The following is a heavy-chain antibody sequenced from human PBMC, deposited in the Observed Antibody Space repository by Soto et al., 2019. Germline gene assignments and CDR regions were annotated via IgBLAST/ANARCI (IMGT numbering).Heavy chain of an antibody. Sequence: QVQLVQSGAEVKKPGASVKVSCKASGYTFTDYHIHWVRQAPGQGLEFLGWINANNGGAGSGQQFQGRVTVTRDTSITTVYMELSNLRSDDTAVYYCAREGGSETLQPSYNWFDTWGQGTLVTVSS. J-gene: IGHJ5*02. CDR1: GYTFTDYH. CDR3: AREGGSETLQPSYNWFDT. CDR2: INANNGGA. V-gene: IGHV1-2*02. D-gene: IGHD6-25*01.